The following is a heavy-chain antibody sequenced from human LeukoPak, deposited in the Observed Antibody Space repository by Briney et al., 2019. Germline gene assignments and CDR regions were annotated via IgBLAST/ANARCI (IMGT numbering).Heavy chain of an antibody. CDR2: INPNSGGT. D-gene: IGHD4-23*01. CDR1: GYTFSAFY. CDR3: ARGDNNGGNSA. V-gene: IGHV1-2*02. Sequence: GASVKVSCKTSGYTFSAFYIHWVRQAPGQELEWMGWINPNSGGTDYAQKFQGRVTMTRDTSTSTVYMDLTRLRSGDTAVYYCARGDNNGGNSAWGQGTLVTVSS. J-gene: IGHJ4*02.